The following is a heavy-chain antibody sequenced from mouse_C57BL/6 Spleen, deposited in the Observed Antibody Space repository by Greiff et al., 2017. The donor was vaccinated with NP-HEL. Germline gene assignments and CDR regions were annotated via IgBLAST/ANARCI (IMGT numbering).Heavy chain of an antibody. CDR1: GYTFTEYT. Sequence: QVQLQQSGAELVKPGASVKLSCKASGYTFTEYTIHWVKQRSGQGLEWIGWFYPGSGSIKYNEKFKDKATLTADKSSSTVYMELSRLTSEDSAVYFCARHEGPHYYGSSSAWFAYWGQGTLVTVSA. CDR2: FYPGSGSI. D-gene: IGHD1-1*01. J-gene: IGHJ3*01. V-gene: IGHV1-62-2*01. CDR3: ARHEGPHYYGSSSAWFAY.